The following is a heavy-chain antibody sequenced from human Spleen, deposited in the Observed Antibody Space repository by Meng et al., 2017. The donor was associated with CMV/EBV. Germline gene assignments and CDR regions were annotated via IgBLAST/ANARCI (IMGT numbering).Heavy chain of an antibody. Sequence: ASVKVSCKSSGYTFTRHDINWVRLVSGQGLEYMGWMNPDNGDSGYAEKFQGRVITTRNTSITTAYMELSGLTSEDTAVYYCARASMEYGYLGASLTGDAFDLWGQGTLVTVSS. CDR3: ARASMEYGYLGASLTGDAFDL. CDR2: MNPDNGDS. V-gene: IGHV1-8*03. CDR1: GYTFTRHD. J-gene: IGHJ3*01. D-gene: IGHD1-26*01.